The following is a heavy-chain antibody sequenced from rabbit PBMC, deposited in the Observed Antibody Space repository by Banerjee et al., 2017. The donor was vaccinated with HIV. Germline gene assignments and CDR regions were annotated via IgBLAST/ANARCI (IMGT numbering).Heavy chain of an antibody. Sequence: QEQLVESGGGLVQPEGSLTLTCTASGIDFSSSYYMCWVRQAPGKGLEWIACINAGSSGSTYYARWPKGRFTISKTSSTTVTLQMTSLTAADTATYFCARLTYDVSSGHYFTLWGPGTLVTVS. CDR2: INAGSSGST. D-gene: IGHD1-1*01. CDR3: ARLTYDVSSGHYFTL. CDR1: GIDFSSSYY. V-gene: IGHV1S45*01. J-gene: IGHJ4*01.